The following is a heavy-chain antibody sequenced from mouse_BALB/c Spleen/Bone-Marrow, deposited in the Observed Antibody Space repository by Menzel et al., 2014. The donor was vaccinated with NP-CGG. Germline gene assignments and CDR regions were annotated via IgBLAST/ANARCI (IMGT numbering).Heavy chain of an antibody. Sequence: QVQLQQSGPELVKPGASVRISCKASGYTFTSYYIHWVKQRPGQGLEWIGWIYPGNVNTNYNEKFKGKATFTADTSSNTAYMQLSSLTSEDSAVYYCARYSNYAMDYWGQGTSVTVSS. D-gene: IGHD2-5*01. J-gene: IGHJ4*01. CDR2: IYPGNVNT. V-gene: IGHV1-66*01. CDR1: GYTFTSYY. CDR3: ARYSNYAMDY.